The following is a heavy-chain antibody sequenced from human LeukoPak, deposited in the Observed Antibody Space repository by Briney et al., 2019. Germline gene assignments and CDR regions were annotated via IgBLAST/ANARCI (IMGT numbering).Heavy chain of an antibody. CDR1: GFPFTSYG. V-gene: IGHV3-33*01. CDR3: ARVGYPGIGYPIDY. CDR2: IYYDGRKE. J-gene: IGHJ4*02. Sequence: GGSLRLSCAASGFPFTSYGMHWVRQAPGKGLEWVAVIYYDGRKEYYAESVRGRLTISRDTSKNTLYLQMNSLTADDTAMYYCARVGYPGIGYPIDYWGQGTLVTVSS. D-gene: IGHD3-22*01.